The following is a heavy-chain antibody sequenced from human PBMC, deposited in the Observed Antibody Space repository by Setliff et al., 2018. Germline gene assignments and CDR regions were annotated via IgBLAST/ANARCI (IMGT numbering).Heavy chain of an antibody. CDR1: GFTFSSYT. D-gene: IGHD1-1*01. CDR2: IISSGSHI. J-gene: IGHJ5*02. Sequence: PGGSLRLSCAGSGFTFSSYTMNWVRQAPGKGLEWVSSIISSGSHIYYADSVKGRFTISRDNAKNSLYLQMNSLRAEDTAVYYCARLSGELEYDWFDPWGQGTLVTVSS. V-gene: IGHV3-21*01. CDR3: ARLSGELEYDWFDP.